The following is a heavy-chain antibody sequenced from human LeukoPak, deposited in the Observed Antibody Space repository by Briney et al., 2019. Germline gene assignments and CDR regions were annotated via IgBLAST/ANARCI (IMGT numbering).Heavy chain of an antibody. D-gene: IGHD3-22*01. CDR3: ARDQGRMIVERTTNWYFDF. CDR1: GITFSNYW. Sequence: GGSLRLSCAASGITFSNYWMSWVRQAPGKGLEWLANINEDGSEMYYVDSVKGRFTISRDNGKNSLYLQINSLRADDTAVYYCARDQGRMIVERTTNWYFDFWGRGTLVTVSS. CDR2: INEDGSEM. J-gene: IGHJ2*01. V-gene: IGHV3-7*01.